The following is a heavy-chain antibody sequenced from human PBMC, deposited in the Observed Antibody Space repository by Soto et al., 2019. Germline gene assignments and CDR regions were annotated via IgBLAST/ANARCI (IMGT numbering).Heavy chain of an antibody. CDR3: ATGAGDILTGYYPPTIDY. Sequence: SETLSLTCTVSGGSISSYYWSWIRQPPGKGLEWIGYIYYSGSTNYNPSLKSRVTISVDTSKNQFSLNLRSMTAADTAVYYCATGAGDILTGYYPPTIDYWGQGTLVTVSS. J-gene: IGHJ4*02. D-gene: IGHD3-9*01. CDR1: GGSISSYY. V-gene: IGHV4-59*01. CDR2: IYYSGST.